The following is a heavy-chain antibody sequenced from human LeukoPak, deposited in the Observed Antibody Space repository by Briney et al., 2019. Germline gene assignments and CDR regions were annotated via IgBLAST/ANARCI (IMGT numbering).Heavy chain of an antibody. J-gene: IGHJ4*02. CDR2: IIPIFGTA. CDR3: ARRFYDSSGYDY. CDR1: GGTFSSYA. V-gene: IGHV1-69*01. Sequence: GPSVKVSCKASGGTFSSYAISWVRQSPGQGLGWRGGIIPIFGTANYAQKFQGRVTITADESTSTAYMGLSSLKPEDTAVYYCARRFYDSSGYDYWGQGTLVTVSS. D-gene: IGHD3-22*01.